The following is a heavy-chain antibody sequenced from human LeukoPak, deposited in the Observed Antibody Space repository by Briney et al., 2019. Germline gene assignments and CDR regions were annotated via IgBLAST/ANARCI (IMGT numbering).Heavy chain of an antibody. CDR3: ARGGDGYNLDY. V-gene: IGHV3-30*04. CDR2: ISYDGSNK. Sequence: SGGSLRLSCAASGFTFSSYAMHWVRQAPGKGLEWVAVISYDGSNKYYADSVKGRFTISGDNSKNTLYLQMNSLRAEDTAVYYCARGGDGYNLDYWGQGTLVTVSS. J-gene: IGHJ4*02. CDR1: GFTFSSYA. D-gene: IGHD5-24*01.